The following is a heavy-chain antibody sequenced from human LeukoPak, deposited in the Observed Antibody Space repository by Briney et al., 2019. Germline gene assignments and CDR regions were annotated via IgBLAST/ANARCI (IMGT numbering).Heavy chain of an antibody. D-gene: IGHD6-13*01. V-gene: IGHV3-30*18. CDR3: AKDRETTASGTFDY. J-gene: IGHJ4*02. CDR1: GFTFRNYG. Sequence: GGSLRLSCAAPGFTFRNYGMHCVRQAPGKGLEWVAVISDDGSNKNYADSVRGRFTISRDNSNNTLYLQMNSLRAEDTAVYYCAKDRETTASGTFDYWGQGTLVTVSS. CDR2: ISDDGSNK.